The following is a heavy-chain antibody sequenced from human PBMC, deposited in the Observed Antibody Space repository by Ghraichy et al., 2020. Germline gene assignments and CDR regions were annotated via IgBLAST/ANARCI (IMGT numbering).Heavy chain of an antibody. Sequence: GGSLRLSCTPSGFTSGSYTLIWVRQAPGKGLEWVGFIRSKAYGGTTAHSASVKGRFTFSRDDSKHIAYLQMNRPKTEDTAIYDCTIGPFARSRVATALGLDFWGQGTLVTVSS. CDR2: IRSKAYGGTT. J-gene: IGHJ4*02. CDR1: GFTSGSYT. D-gene: IGHD5-18*01. CDR3: TIGPFARSRVATALGLDF. V-gene: IGHV3-49*04.